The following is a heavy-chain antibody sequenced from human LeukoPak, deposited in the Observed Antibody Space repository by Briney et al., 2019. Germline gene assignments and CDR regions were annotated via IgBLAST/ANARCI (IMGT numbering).Heavy chain of an antibody. CDR2: IKQDGSEK. J-gene: IGHJ4*02. Sequence: PGGSLRLSCGASGFTFSSYWMSWARQAPGKGLEWVANIKQDGSEKYYVDSVKGRFTISRDNAKNSLYLQMNSLRAEDTAVYYCGREAGGSSHWGQGTLVTVSS. CDR1: GFTFSSYW. D-gene: IGHD2-2*01. V-gene: IGHV3-7*01. CDR3: GREAGGSSH.